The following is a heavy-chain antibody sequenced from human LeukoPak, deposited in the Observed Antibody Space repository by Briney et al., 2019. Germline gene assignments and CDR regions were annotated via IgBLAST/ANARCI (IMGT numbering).Heavy chain of an antibody. D-gene: IGHD3-10*01. CDR2: INPTGTGT. CDR3: ARDNSVGDIAWWFDP. CDR1: GYTFINNW. V-gene: IGHV1-46*01. J-gene: IGHJ5*02. Sequence: GASVKVSCKASGYTFINNWMHWVRQAPGQGLEWIGLINPTGTGTLYAQKFQGRVTMTWDMSTSTDYMELSSLRSEDTAVYYCARDNSVGDIAWWFDPWGQGTLVTVSS.